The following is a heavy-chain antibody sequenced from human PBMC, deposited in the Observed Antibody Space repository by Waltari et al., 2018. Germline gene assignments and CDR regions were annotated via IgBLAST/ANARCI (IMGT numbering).Heavy chain of an antibody. J-gene: IGHJ4*02. CDR3: ARGVELAAAGIIFDY. CDR2: IWYDGSNK. CDR1: GFTFSSYG. Sequence: QVQLVESGGGVVQPGRSLRLSCAASGFTFSSYGMHWVRQAPGKGLEWGAVIWYDGSNKYYADSVKGRFTISRDKSKNTLYLQMNSLRAEDTAVYYCARGVELAAAGIIFDYWGQGTLVTVSS. D-gene: IGHD6-13*01. V-gene: IGHV3-33*01.